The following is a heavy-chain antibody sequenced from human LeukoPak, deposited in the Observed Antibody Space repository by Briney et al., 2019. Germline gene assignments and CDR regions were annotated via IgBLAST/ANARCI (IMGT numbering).Heavy chain of an antibody. J-gene: IGHJ6*02. D-gene: IGHD2-2*01. CDR2: ISAYNGNT. V-gene: IGHV1-18*01. Sequence: ASVKVSCKASGYTFTSYGISWVRQAPGQGLEWMGWISAYNGNTNYAQKLQGRVTMTTDTSTSTAYMELRSLRSDDTAVYYCARDSGAALNSREYQLLHYHYGMDVWGQGTTVTVSS. CDR3: ARDSGAALNSREYQLLHYHYGMDV. CDR1: GYTFTSYG.